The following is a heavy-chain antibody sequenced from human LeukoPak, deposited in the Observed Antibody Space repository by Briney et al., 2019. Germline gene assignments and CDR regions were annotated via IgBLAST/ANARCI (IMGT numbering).Heavy chain of an antibody. D-gene: IGHD3-9*01. V-gene: IGHV4-34*01. CDR3: ARKGGYYDILTGYYGRDWFDP. Sequence: SETLSLTGAVYGGSFSGYYWSWIRQPPGKGLEWIGEINHSGSTNYNPSLKSRVTISVDTSKNQFSLKLSSVTAADTAVYYCARKGGYYDILTGYYGRDWFDPWGQGTLVTVSS. CDR2: INHSGST. CDR1: GGSFSGYY. J-gene: IGHJ5*02.